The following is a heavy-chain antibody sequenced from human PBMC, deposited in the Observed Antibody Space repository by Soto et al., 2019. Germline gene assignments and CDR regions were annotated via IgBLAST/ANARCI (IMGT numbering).Heavy chain of an antibody. Sequence: SVKVSCKASGGTFSSYAISWVRQAPGQGLEWMGGIIPIFGTANYAQKFQGRVTITADESTSTAYMELSSLRSEDTAVYYCARSIGIVGATVWFDPWGQGTLVTVSS. CDR3: ARSIGIVGATVWFDP. D-gene: IGHD1-26*01. J-gene: IGHJ5*02. V-gene: IGHV1-69*13. CDR2: IIPIFGTA. CDR1: GGTFSSYA.